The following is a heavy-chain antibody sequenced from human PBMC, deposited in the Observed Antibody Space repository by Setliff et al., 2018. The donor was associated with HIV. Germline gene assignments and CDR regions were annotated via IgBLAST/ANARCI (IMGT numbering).Heavy chain of an antibody. V-gene: IGHV4-59*11. D-gene: IGHD3-3*01. CDR1: GGSISSHY. CDR2: IYYNGNT. Sequence: SETLSLTCAVSGGSISSHYWSWIRLPPGKGLEWIGTIYYNGNTYYNPSLKSRVAISVDTSKNLFSLKLTSVTPAETAVYYCARGIESFWSGYVRWGQGTLVTVSS. CDR3: ARGIESFWSGYVR. J-gene: IGHJ4*02.